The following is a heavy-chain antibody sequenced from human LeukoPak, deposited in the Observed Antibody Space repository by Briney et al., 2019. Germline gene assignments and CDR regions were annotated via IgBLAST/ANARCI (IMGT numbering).Heavy chain of an antibody. D-gene: IGHD6-6*01. V-gene: IGHV4-59*12. CDR3: ARRTLAARPDEDWFDP. CDR1: GGSISSYF. J-gene: IGHJ5*02. Sequence: SETLSLTCTVSGGSISSYFWSWIRQPPGKGLEWIEYMHYSGSTNYNPSLKSRVTISVDTSKNQFSLKLTSVTAGDTAVYYCARRTLAARPDEDWFDPWGQGTLVAVSS. CDR2: MHYSGST.